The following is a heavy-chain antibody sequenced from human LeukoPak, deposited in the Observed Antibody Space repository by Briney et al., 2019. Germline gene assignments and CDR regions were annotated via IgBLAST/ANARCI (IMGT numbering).Heavy chain of an antibody. J-gene: IGHJ4*02. CDR2: IYPGDSDT. CDR3: ARRLAYSGYDYYYFDY. CDR1: GYSFTSYW. V-gene: IGHV5-51*01. Sequence: GESLKISCKGSGYSFTSYWIGWVRQMPGKVLEWMGIIYPGDSDTRYSPSFQGQVTISADKSISTAYLQWSSLKASDTAMYYCARRLAYSGYDYYYFDYWGQGTLVTVSS. D-gene: IGHD5-12*01.